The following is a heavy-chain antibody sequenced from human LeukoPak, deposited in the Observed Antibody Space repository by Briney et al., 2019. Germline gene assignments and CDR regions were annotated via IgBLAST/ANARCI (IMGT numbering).Heavy chain of an antibody. Sequence: GGSLRLSCAASGFTFDDYAMHWVRQAPGKGLEWVSGISWNSGSIGYADSVKGRFTISRDNAKNSLYLQMNSLRAGDTALYYCAKDMAFASFNWFDPWGQGTLVTVSS. CDR1: GFTFDDYA. V-gene: IGHV3-9*01. CDR2: ISWNSGSI. D-gene: IGHD1-26*01. J-gene: IGHJ5*02. CDR3: AKDMAFASFNWFDP.